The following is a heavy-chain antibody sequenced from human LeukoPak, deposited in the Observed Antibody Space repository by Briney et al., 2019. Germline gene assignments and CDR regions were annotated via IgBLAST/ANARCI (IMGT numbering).Heavy chain of an antibody. Sequence: KSSETLSLTCTVSGGSISRSPYWWGWIRQPPGRGLEWIATIYYSGSTFYHPSLESRVTISADTSKNQFSLKLTSVTAADTAVYYCARRAYGIGFDYWGQGIMVTVSS. V-gene: IGHV4-39*01. D-gene: IGHD1-26*01. CDR3: ARRAYGIGFDY. J-gene: IGHJ4*02. CDR2: IYYSGST. CDR1: GGSISRSPYW.